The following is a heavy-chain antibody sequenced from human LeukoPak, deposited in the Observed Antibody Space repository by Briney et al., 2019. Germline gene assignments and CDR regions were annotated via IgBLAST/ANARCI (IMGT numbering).Heavy chain of an antibody. D-gene: IGHD3-10*01. Sequence: GGSLRLSCAASGFTVSTNYMSWVRMAPGKGLEWVSVIYSDGRTYYADSVKGRFTISRDNSKNTLYLQMNSLRAEGTAVYYCARDSGRFDVFDIWGQGTMVTVSS. J-gene: IGHJ3*02. CDR3: ARDSGRFDVFDI. V-gene: IGHV3-53*01. CDR1: GFTVSTNY. CDR2: IYSDGRT.